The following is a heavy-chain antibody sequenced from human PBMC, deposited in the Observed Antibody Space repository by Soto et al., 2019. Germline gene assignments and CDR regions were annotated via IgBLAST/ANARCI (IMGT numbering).Heavy chain of an antibody. Sequence: QVQLQESGPGLVKPSGTLSLTCAVSSGSISSSNWWSWVRQPPGKGLEWIGESYHSGSTNYNPSLNSRVTISVNKSKNQFSLKLSSVTAADTAVYYCARARSSSRYYYMDVWGKGTTVTVSS. CDR2: SYHSGST. D-gene: IGHD6-6*01. CDR3: ARARSSSRYYYMDV. CDR1: SGSISSSNW. V-gene: IGHV4-4*02. J-gene: IGHJ6*03.